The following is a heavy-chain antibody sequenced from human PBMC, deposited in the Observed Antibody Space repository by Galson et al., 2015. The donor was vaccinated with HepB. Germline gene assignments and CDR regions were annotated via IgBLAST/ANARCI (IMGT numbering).Heavy chain of an antibody. CDR3: AHRRGKFFDY. V-gene: IGHV2-5*01. CDR1: GFSLTTSPVG. J-gene: IGHJ4*02. Sequence: PALAKPTQTLTLTRTFSGFSLTTSPVGVGWIRQPPGKALEWLALIYWNDDKTYSPSLKTRLTITKDTSKNQVVLAMTNMDPVDTATYYCAHRRGKFFDYWGQGTLVPVSS. CDR2: IYWNDDK.